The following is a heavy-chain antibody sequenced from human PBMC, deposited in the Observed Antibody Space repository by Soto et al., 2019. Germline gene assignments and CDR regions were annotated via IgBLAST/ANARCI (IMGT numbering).Heavy chain of an antibody. CDR2: IYPSGST. D-gene: IGHD5-12*01. Sequence: SETLSLTCTVSVGSISGHYWSWIRQSAGKGLEWIGRIYPSGSTDYNPSLNSRVTMSLDMSKNQFSLDLTSVTAADTAVYFCAREWSYRGNDFWGRGTLVTVSS. CDR3: AREWSYRGNDF. J-gene: IGHJ4*02. CDR1: VGSISGHY. V-gene: IGHV4-4*07.